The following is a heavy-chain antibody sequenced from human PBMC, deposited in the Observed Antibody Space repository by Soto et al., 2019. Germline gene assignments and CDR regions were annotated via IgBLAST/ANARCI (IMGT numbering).Heavy chain of an antibody. J-gene: IGHJ4*02. CDR2: ISSSGSTI. CDR1: GFTFSSYE. D-gene: IGHD1-26*01. Sequence: PGGSLRLSCAASGFTFSSYEMNWVRQAPGKGLEWVSYISSSGSTIYYADSVKGRFTISRDNAKNSLYLQMNSLRAEDTAVYYCARDRESYSSVFDYWGQGTLVTVSS. V-gene: IGHV3-48*03. CDR3: ARDRESYSSVFDY.